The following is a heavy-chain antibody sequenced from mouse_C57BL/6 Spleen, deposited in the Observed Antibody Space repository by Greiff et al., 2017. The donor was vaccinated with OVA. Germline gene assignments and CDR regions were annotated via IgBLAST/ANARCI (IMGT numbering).Heavy chain of an antibody. CDR3: ARNRVTTVVATGFDY. V-gene: IGHV2-2*01. D-gene: IGHD1-1*01. J-gene: IGHJ2*01. Sequence: QVQLQQSGPGLVQPSQSLSITCTVSGFSLTSYGVHWVRQSPGKGLEWLGVIWSGGSTDYNAAFISRLSISKDNSKSQVFFKMNSLQADDTAIYYCARNRVTTVVATGFDYWGQGTTLTVSS. CDR2: IWSGGST. CDR1: GFSLTSYG.